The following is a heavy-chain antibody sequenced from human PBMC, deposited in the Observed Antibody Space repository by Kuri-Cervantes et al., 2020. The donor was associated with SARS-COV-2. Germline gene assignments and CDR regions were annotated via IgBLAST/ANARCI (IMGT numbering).Heavy chain of an antibody. CDR2: ISYVATNR. D-gene: IGHD1-26*01. Sequence: GESLKISCAASGFTFSNFVMHWVRQAPGKGLEWVAVISYVATNRFYADSVKGRFTVSRDNAKNTLYLEMSGLRTEDAGVYFCAKGGGSGSYSPLLGPFDYWGQGTLVTVSS. CDR1: GFTFSNFV. CDR3: AKGGGSGSYSPLLGPFDY. V-gene: IGHV3-30*18. J-gene: IGHJ4*02.